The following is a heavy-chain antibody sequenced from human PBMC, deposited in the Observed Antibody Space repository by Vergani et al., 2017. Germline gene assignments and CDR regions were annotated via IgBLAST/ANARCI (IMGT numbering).Heavy chain of an antibody. V-gene: IGHV3-13*05. CDR1: GFTFSSYD. J-gene: IGHJ5*02. D-gene: IGHD3-9*01. CDR3: ARTRGYFRRGLLHPDNWFDP. CDR2: IGTAGDP. Sequence: EVQLVESGGGLVQPGGSLRLSCAASGFTFSSYDMHWVRQATGKGLEWVSAIGTAGDPYYPGSVKGRFTISRDNAKNSLYLQMNSLRAEDTAVYYCARTRGYFRRGLLHPDNWFDPWGQGTLVTVSS.